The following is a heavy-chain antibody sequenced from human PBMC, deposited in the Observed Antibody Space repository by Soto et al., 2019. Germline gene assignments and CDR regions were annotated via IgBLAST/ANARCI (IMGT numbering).Heavy chain of an antibody. D-gene: IGHD3-3*01. CDR2: INPNSGGT. Sequence: ASVKVSCKASGYTFTGYYMHWVRQAPGQGLEWMGWINPNSGGTNYAQKFQGWVTMTRDTSISTAYMELSRLRSDDTAVYYCARDLNTIFGTDYYGMDGWGQGTTVTVSS. J-gene: IGHJ6*02. CDR1: GYTFTGYY. V-gene: IGHV1-2*04. CDR3: ARDLNTIFGTDYYGMDG.